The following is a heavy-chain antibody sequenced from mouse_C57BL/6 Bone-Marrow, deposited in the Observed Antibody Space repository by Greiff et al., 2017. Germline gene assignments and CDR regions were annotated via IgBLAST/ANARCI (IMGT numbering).Heavy chain of an antibody. CDR2: ISSGGSYT. V-gene: IGHV5-6*01. CDR1: GFTFSSYG. Sequence: EVHLVESGGDLVKPGGSLKLSCAASGFTFSSYGMSWVRQTPDKRLEWVATISSGGSYTYYPDSVKGRFTISRANAKNTLYLQMSSLKSGDTAMYYCARGDRRTWFAYWGQGTLVTVSA. CDR3: ARGDRRTWFAY. J-gene: IGHJ3*01. D-gene: IGHD2-14*01.